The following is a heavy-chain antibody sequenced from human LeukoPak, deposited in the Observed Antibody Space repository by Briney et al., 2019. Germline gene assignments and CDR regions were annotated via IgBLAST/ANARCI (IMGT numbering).Heavy chain of an antibody. Sequence: PGGSLRLSCAASGFSFSNFWMLWVRQVPGKGLACVSRIDSAGGGTAYADSVKGRFSISRDNSKNTLDLQMNFLRVEDTGVYYCVRDDSSGVDYWGPGTLVTVSS. CDR1: GFSFSNFW. CDR3: VRDDSSGVDY. D-gene: IGHD6-19*01. J-gene: IGHJ4*02. V-gene: IGHV3-74*01. CDR2: IDSAGGGT.